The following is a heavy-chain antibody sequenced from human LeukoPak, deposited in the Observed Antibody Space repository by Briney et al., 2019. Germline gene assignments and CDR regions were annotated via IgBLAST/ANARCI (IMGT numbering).Heavy chain of an antibody. CDR3: AKMTLAVAHSPNYYYYGMDV. CDR2: ISGSGGST. D-gene: IGHD6-19*01. V-gene: IGHV3-23*01. Sequence: GGSLRLSCAASGFTFSSYAMNWVRQAPGKGLEWVSVISGSGGSTYYADSVKGRFTISRDNSKNTLYLQMNSLRAEDTAVYYCAKMTLAVAHSPNYYYYGMDVWGQGPTVTVSS. CDR1: GFTFSSYA. J-gene: IGHJ6*02.